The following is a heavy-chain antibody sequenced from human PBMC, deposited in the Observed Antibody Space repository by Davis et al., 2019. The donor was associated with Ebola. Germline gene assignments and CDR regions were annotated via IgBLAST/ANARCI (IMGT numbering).Heavy chain of an antibody. J-gene: IGHJ6*02. Sequence: GESLKISCAASGFTFSTYSINWVRQAPGKGLEWVSSISSSSSYIYYADSMKGRFTISRDNAKNSLYLQMNSLRAEDTAVYYCARESYYYGSGSSGYYGMDVWGQGTTVTVSS. CDR2: ISSSSSYI. D-gene: IGHD3-10*01. CDR3: ARESYYYGSGSSGYYGMDV. V-gene: IGHV3-21*01. CDR1: GFTFSTYS.